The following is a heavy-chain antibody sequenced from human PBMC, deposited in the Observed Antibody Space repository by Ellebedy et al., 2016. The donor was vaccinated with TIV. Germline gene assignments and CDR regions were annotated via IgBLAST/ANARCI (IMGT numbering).Heavy chain of an antibody. J-gene: IGHJ4*02. Sequence: GESLKISCAASGFTFSSYAMSWVRQAPGKGLEWVSGIGGSDGGTFYADFVKGRFTISRDNSKRTVDLQMNSLRAEDTAIYFCAKDRTSGDGYWVFDNWGQGTLVSVSS. CDR3: AKDRTSGDGYWVFDN. CDR2: IGGSDGGT. V-gene: IGHV3-23*01. D-gene: IGHD5-18*01. CDR1: GFTFSSYA.